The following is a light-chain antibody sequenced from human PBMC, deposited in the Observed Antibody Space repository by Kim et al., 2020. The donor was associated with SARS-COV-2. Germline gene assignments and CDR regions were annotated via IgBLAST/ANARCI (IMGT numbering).Light chain of an antibody. J-gene: IGLJ2*01. CDR1: SLGIYY. Sequence: GPNVRINWQGDSLGIYYASWDQQKPGQAPVIVIYGKNNRPPGIPERFSGFRLGNTASLTIPWGQAEDEADYYRNPRDSSGKHVVFGGGTQLNVL. CDR2: GKN. CDR3: NPRDSSGKHVV. V-gene: IGLV3-19*01.